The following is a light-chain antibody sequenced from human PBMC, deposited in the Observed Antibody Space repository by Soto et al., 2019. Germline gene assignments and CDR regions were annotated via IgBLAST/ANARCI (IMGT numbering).Light chain of an antibody. CDR3: QEYNSHSRYT. Sequence: DIQMTQSPSTLSASVGDRVTITCRASQSISSWLAWYQQKPGKAPKLLIYTAYSLERGVPSRFSGSGSGTEFTLTISSLQPDDFATYYCQEYNSHSRYTFGQGTKLEIK. J-gene: IGKJ2*01. V-gene: IGKV1-5*03. CDR1: QSISSW. CDR2: TAY.